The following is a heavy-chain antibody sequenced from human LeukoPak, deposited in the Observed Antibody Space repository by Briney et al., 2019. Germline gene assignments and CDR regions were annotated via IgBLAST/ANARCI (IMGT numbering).Heavy chain of an antibody. D-gene: IGHD5-12*01. J-gene: IGHJ4*02. CDR2: ISWNSGSI. CDR3: AKDRGYDVDGGADY. V-gene: IGHV3-9*01. Sequence: GGSLRLSCAASGFTFDDYAMHWVRQAPGKGLEWVSGISWNSGSIGYADSVKGRFTISRDNAKNSLYLQMNSLRAEDTALYYCAKDRGYDVDGGADYWGQGTLVTVSS. CDR1: GFTFDDYA.